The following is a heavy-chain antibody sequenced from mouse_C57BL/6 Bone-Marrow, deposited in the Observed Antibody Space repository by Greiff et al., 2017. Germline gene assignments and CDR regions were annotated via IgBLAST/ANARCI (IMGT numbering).Heavy chain of an antibody. Sequence: VQLQQPGAELVMPGASVKLSCKASGYTFTSYWMHWVKQRPGQGLEWIGEIDPSDSYTNYNQKFKGKSTLTVDKSSSTAYMQLSSLTSEDSAVYYCAREIYYDYDGPYWYFDVWGTGTTVTDSS. CDR1: GYTFTSYW. CDR2: IDPSDSYT. CDR3: AREIYYDYDGPYWYFDV. V-gene: IGHV1-69*01. D-gene: IGHD2-4*01. J-gene: IGHJ1*03.